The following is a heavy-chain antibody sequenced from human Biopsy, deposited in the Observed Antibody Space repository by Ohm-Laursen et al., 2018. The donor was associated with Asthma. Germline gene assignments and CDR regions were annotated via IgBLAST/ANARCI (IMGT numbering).Heavy chain of an antibody. CDR2: VYSTGST. Sequence: GTLSLTCTVSPGSISDYYWNWIRQFPGKGLEWIGYVYSTGSTRYNPSLKSRVTISVDTSKKQISLRLSSVIAADTAVYYCAGFCSGGNCPDHWGQGTLVTVSS. D-gene: IGHD2-15*01. CDR3: AGFCSGGNCPDH. V-gene: IGHV4-59*01. CDR1: PGSISDYY. J-gene: IGHJ4*02.